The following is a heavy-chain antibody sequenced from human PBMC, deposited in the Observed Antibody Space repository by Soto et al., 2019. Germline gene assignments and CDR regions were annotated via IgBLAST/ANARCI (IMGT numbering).Heavy chain of an antibody. V-gene: IGHV3-15*01. Sequence: GGSLRLSCAASGFTFTEAWMSWVRQAPGKGLEWLGRIKSKTDGGTTDYAAPVKGRFTISRDDSKNTLYLQMNSLKTEDTAVYFCTTDWNYYYYYGMDVWGQGTTVTVSS. CDR1: GFTFTEAW. D-gene: IGHD1-1*01. CDR2: IKSKTDGGTT. CDR3: TTDWNYYYYYGMDV. J-gene: IGHJ6*02.